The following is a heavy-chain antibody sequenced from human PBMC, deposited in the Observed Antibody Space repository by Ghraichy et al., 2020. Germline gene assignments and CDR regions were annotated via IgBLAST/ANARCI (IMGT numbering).Heavy chain of an antibody. CDR3: ASAFRAESDWLADFLY. V-gene: IGHV3-30*04. CDR1: GFIFSNFG. J-gene: IGHJ4*02. Sequence: GGSLRLSCAASGFIFSNFGMQWVRQAPGKGLEWVSGISFNGKYKYHAGSVKGRFTVSRDNSNDIVSLQMNSLRPEDTAVYYCASAFRAESDWLADFLYWGQGVLVTVCS. D-gene: IGHD3-9*01. CDR2: ISFNGKYK.